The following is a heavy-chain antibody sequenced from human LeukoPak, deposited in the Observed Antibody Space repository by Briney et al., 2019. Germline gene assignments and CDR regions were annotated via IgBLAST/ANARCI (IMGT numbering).Heavy chain of an antibody. J-gene: IGHJ5*02. V-gene: IGHV3-23*01. CDR1: GFTFSSYA. Sequence: GGSLRLSCAASGFTFSSYAMSWVRQAPGKGLEWVSAISGSGGSTYYADSVKGRFTISRDNSKNTLYLQMNSLRAEDTAVYYCERDSWYYYGSSCYYYLERRGANWFDPWGQGTLVTVSS. D-gene: IGHD3-22*01. CDR2: ISGSGGST. CDR3: ERDSWYYYGSSCYYYLERRGANWFDP.